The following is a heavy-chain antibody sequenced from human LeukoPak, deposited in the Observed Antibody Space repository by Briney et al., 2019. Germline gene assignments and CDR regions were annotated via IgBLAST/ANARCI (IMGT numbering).Heavy chain of an antibody. Sequence: ASVKVSRKASGYTFTSYDINWVRQATGQGLEWMGWMNPNSGNTGYAQKFQGRVTITRNTSISTAYMELSSLRSEDTAVYYCARGIVVVPSAIFGAFDIWGQGTMVTVSS. D-gene: IGHD2-2*02. CDR2: MNPNSGNT. J-gene: IGHJ3*02. V-gene: IGHV1-8*03. CDR3: ARGIVVVPSAIFGAFDI. CDR1: GYTFTSYD.